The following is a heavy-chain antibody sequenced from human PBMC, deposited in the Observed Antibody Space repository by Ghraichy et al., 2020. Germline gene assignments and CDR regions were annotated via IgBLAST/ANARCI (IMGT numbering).Heavy chain of an antibody. V-gene: IGHV4-34*01. CDR1: GGSFSGYY. J-gene: IGHJ5*02. CDR3: SRDFATFGSGNFDP. CDR2: INHSGRT. Sequence: SETLSLTCAVYGGSFSGYYWSWIRQPPGKGLEWIGEINHSGRTNYNPSLKSRVTISVDTPKNQFSLKLSSVTAADTAVYYCSRDFATFGSGNFDPWGQGTLVTVSS. D-gene: IGHD3-10*01.